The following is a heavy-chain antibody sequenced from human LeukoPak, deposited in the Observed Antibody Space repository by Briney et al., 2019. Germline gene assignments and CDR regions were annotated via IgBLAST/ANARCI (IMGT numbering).Heavy chain of an antibody. Sequence: ASVKVSCKASGYTFTSYDFNWVRQATGQGLEWMGWMNPNSGNTGYAQKFQGRVTITRNTSISTAYMELSSLRSEDTAVYYCARSSATYYYDSSGYVYYMDVWGKGTTVTVSS. CDR2: MNPNSGNT. D-gene: IGHD3-22*01. J-gene: IGHJ6*03. V-gene: IGHV1-8*03. CDR3: ARSSATYYYDSSGYVYYMDV. CDR1: GYTFTSYD.